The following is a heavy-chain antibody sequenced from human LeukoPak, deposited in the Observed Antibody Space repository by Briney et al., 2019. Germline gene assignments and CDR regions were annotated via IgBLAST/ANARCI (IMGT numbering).Heavy chain of an antibody. CDR2: INPNSGGT. Sequence: ASVKVSCKASRYTFTGYYMHWVRQAPGQGLEWMGWINPNSGGTNYAQKFQGRVTMTRDTSISTAYMELSRLRSDDTAVYYCARDYSSGWYGVFDYWGQGTLVTVSS. CDR3: ARDYSSGWYGVFDY. CDR1: RYTFTGYY. J-gene: IGHJ4*02. V-gene: IGHV1-2*02. D-gene: IGHD6-19*01.